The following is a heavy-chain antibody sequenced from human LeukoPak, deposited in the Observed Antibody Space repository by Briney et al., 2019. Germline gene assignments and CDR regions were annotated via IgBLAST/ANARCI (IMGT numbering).Heavy chain of an antibody. Sequence: SETLSLTCAVYGGSFSGYYWSWIRQPPGKGLEWIGEINHSGSTNYNPSLKSRVTISVDTSKNQFSLKLSSVTAADTAVYYCARYYSGSYYYPHYYFDYWGQGTLVTVSS. V-gene: IGHV4-34*01. D-gene: IGHD3-10*01. CDR2: INHSGST. CDR1: GGSFSGYY. CDR3: ARYYSGSYYYPHYYFDY. J-gene: IGHJ4*02.